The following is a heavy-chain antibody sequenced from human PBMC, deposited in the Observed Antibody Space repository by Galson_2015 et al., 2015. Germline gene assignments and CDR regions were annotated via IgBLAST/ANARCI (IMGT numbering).Heavy chain of an antibody. J-gene: IGHJ3*01. CDR3: AKHIWEWQRHGPLDF. CDR2: ISYEGTNE. D-gene: IGHD3-3*01. Sequence: SLRLSCAASGFTFSNYAMQWVRQAPGKGLEWVAVISYEGTNEYSVDSVTGRLTVTRDNSRHTLSLQLDRLSVDDTAVYYCAKHIWEWQRHGPLDFWGQGTAVTVSS. CDR1: GFTFSNYA. V-gene: IGHV3-30*18.